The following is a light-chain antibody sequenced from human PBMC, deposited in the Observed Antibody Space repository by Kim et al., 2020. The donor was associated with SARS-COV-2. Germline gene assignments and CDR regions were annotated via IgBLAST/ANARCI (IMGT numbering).Light chain of an antibody. CDR3: QQYNNWPRT. Sequence: EIVVTQSPATLSVSPGERATLSCRASQNINSNLVWYQQKPGQAPRLLIYGASTRATGIPARFSGSGSGTEFTLTISSLQSEDFAVYYCQQYNNWPRTFGQGTKVDIK. J-gene: IGKJ1*01. V-gene: IGKV3-15*01. CDR2: GAS. CDR1: QNINSN.